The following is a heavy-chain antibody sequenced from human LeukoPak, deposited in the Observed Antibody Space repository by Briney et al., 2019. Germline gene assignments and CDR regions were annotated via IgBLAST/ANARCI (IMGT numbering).Heavy chain of an antibody. D-gene: IGHD3-3*01. Sequence: NPSETLSLTCTVSGGSISSYYWSWIRQPPGKGLEWIGYIYYSGSTNYNPSLKSRVTISVDTSKNQFSLKLSSVTAADTAVYYCARPRYYDFWSGHRHYFDYWGQGTLVTVSS. J-gene: IGHJ4*02. V-gene: IGHV4-59*08. CDR1: GGSISSYY. CDR3: ARPRYYDFWSGHRHYFDY. CDR2: IYYSGST.